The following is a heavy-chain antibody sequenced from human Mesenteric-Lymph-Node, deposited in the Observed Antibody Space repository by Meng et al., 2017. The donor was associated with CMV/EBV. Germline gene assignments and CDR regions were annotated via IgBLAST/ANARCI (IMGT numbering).Heavy chain of an antibody. Sequence: GESLKISCAASRFTFSSYSMNWVRQAPGKGLEWVSSISSSSSYIYYADSVKGRFTISRDNAKNSLYLQMNSLRAEDTAVYYCARGGWELDYFDYWGQGTLVTVSS. CDR3: ARGGWELDYFDY. D-gene: IGHD1-26*01. V-gene: IGHV3-21*01. J-gene: IGHJ4*02. CDR2: ISSSSSYI. CDR1: RFTFSSYS.